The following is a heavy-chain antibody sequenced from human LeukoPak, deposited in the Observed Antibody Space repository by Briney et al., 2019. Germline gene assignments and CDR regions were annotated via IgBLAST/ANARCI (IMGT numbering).Heavy chain of an antibody. Sequence: ASVKVSCKASGYTFTDYYMHWVRQAPGQGLEWMGWINPKSGGTDYAQKFQGRVTMTRDTSINTAYMELSGLRSDDTAVYYCTSDIAVVPTATQGLYWGQGTLVGVSS. CDR1: GYTFTDYY. CDR3: TSDIAVVPTATQGLY. D-gene: IGHD2-2*01. V-gene: IGHV1-2*02. CDR2: INPKSGGT. J-gene: IGHJ4*02.